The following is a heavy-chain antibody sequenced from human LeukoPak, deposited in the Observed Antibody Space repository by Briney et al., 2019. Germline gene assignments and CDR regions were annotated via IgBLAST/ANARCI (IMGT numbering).Heavy chain of an antibody. CDR2: IYYSGST. CDR3: ARDRVLVTAYYGMDV. CDR1: GVSVSSGSYY. J-gene: IGHJ6*02. V-gene: IGHV4-61*01. D-gene: IGHD2-21*02. Sequence: SETLSLTCTVSGVSVSSGSYYWNWIRQPPGMGLEWIGYIYYSGSTYYNPSLKSRVTISVDTSKNQFSLNLSSVTAADTAVYYCARDRVLVTAYYGMDVWGQGTTVTVSS.